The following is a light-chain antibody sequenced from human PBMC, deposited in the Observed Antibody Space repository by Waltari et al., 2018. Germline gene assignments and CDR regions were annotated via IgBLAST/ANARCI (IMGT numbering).Light chain of an antibody. J-gene: IGKJ4*01. CDR3: QQRRNWPLT. V-gene: IGKV3-11*01. Sequence: DIVLTQSPATLSLSPGARATLSCRASQSVNNYLDWYQQKPGQAPRLLIYGAANRATGIPAMFSGSGSGTYFTLTISTLEPEDFAVDYCQQRRNWPLTFGGGTKVEIK. CDR1: QSVNNY. CDR2: GAA.